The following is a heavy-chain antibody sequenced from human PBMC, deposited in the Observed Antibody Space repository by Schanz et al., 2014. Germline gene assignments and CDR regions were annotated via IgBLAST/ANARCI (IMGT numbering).Heavy chain of an antibody. Sequence: EVQLLESGGGLVRPGGSLRLSCAASGFTFSNYAMSWVRQAPGKGLEWVSGFIVDSGNTYYAGSVKGRFSISRDYSKNTLSLQMSSLRAEDTAIYYCAKLSSSGRLAWYFDYWGQGALVTVSS. CDR1: GFTFSNYA. CDR3: AKLSSSGRLAWYFDY. J-gene: IGHJ4*02. CDR2: FIVDSGNT. V-gene: IGHV3-23*01. D-gene: IGHD6-19*01.